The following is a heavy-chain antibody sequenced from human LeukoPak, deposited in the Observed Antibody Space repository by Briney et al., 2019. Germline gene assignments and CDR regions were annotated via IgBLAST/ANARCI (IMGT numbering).Heavy chain of an antibody. CDR2: IYPGDSDT. J-gene: IGHJ4*02. CDR3: ARRVYCSSASCYAEYYFDY. D-gene: IGHD2-2*01. CDR1: GYSFTSYW. V-gene: IGHV5-51*01. Sequence: GESLKISCKGSGYSFTSYWIGWVRQMPGKGLEWMGIIYPGDSDTRYSPSFQGQVTISADKSISTAYLQWSSLKASDAAMYYCARRVYCSSASCYAEYYFDYWGQGTLVTVSS.